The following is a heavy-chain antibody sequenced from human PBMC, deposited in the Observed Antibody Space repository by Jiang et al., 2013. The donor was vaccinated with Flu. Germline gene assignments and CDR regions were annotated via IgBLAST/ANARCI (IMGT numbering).Heavy chain of an antibody. CDR3: ARHKGYNVERTFLNY. CDR1: GASFNSDSYY. Sequence: GSGLVKPSETLSLICTVSGASFNSDSYYWGWIRQPPGEALEWIGGIYHTGSSYYNPALKSRVTISVDTSKNQFSLKVRSMTAADTAVYYCARHKGYNVERTFLNYWGQGTLVT. J-gene: IGHJ4*02. CDR2: IYHTGSS. V-gene: IGHV4-39*07. D-gene: IGHD1-20*01.